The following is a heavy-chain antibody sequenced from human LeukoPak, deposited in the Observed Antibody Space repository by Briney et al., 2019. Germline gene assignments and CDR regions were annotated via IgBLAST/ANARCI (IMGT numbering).Heavy chain of an antibody. J-gene: IGHJ4*02. Sequence: GGSLRLSCAASGFTFSSYGMSWVRQAPGKGLEWVSAISGSGGSTYYADSVKGRFTISRDNSKNMLYLQMNSLRAEDTAVYYCAKSGNYYYDSSGYYYDWGQGTLVTVSS. D-gene: IGHD3-22*01. CDR3: AKSGNYYYDSSGYYYD. CDR1: GFTFSSYG. V-gene: IGHV3-23*01. CDR2: ISGSGGST.